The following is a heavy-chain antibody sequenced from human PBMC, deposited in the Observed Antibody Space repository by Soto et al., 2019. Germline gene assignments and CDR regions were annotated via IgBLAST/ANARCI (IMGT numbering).Heavy chain of an antibody. Sequence: QVQLQESGPGLVKPSQTLSLTCTVSGGSISSGGYYWSWIRQHPGKGLEWIGYIYYSGSTYYNPSRKSQVTTSVDASKNQFRLKLSAVTAEDTDVYYCWRCRFEWLLNYYYYYGMDVWGQGTTVPVSS. CDR2: IYYSGST. CDR1: GGSISSGGYY. CDR3: WRCRFEWLLNYYYYYGMDV. D-gene: IGHD3-9*01. V-gene: IGHV4-31*01. J-gene: IGHJ6*02.